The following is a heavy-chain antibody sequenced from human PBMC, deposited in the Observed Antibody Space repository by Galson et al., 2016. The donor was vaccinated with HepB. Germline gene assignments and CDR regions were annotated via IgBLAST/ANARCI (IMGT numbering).Heavy chain of an antibody. J-gene: IGHJ3*01. CDR3: ARGWWADFDV. V-gene: IGHV3-74*01. CDR2: INNDGTTT. CDR1: GFTFSNYW. Sequence: SLRLSCAASGFTFSNYWIYWARQDAQKGLMWVSRINNDGTTTSYADSVKGRFTMSRDNTKNTVCLQMNSLRAEDTGVYYCARGWWADFDVWGQGTTVSVAS. D-gene: IGHD2-8*02.